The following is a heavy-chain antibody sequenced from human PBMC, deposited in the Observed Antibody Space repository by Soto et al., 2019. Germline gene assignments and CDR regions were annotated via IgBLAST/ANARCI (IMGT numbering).Heavy chain of an antibody. CDR3: ARDRKNSNWPNFDS. D-gene: IGHD6-13*01. CDR1: GYTFTSYA. V-gene: IGHV1-3*01. J-gene: IGHJ4*02. CDR2: INAGNGNT. Sequence: GASVKVSCKASGYTFTSYAMHWVRQAPGQRLEWMGWINAGNGNTKYSQKFQGRVTITRDTSASTAYMELSSLTFEDTAVYYCARDRKNSNWPNFDSWGPGTLVTVSS.